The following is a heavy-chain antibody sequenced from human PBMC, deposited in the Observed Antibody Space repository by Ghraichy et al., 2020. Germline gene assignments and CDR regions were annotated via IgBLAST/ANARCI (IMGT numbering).Heavy chain of an antibody. CDR3: AKKGGNCITPNCYSLDF. V-gene: IGHV1-69*13. CDR1: GVTFSNYV. J-gene: IGHJ4*02. CDR2: INGVFCTT. Sequence: SVKVSCKASGVTFSNYVFGWVRQAPGQGLEWVGGINGVFCTTHYAPTLQGRVTVTADESTSTVYMELRSLISEDTAIYYCAKKGGNCITPNCYSLDFWGLGTLVTVS. D-gene: IGHD2-2*02.